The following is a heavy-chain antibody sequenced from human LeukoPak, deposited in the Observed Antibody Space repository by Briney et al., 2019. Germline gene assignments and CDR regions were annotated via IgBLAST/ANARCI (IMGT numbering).Heavy chain of an antibody. CDR3: ASEEGRDNDFEY. V-gene: IGHV3-23*01. D-gene: IGHD1-1*01. J-gene: IGHJ4*02. Sequence: GGSLRLSCAASGFTFSSYAMSWVRQAPGKGLEWVSAISGSGGSTYYADSVKGRFTISRDNSNNRLFLQMNSLRTEDTAVYYCASEEGRDNDFEYWGQGTLVTVSS. CDR1: GFTFSSYA. CDR2: ISGSGGST.